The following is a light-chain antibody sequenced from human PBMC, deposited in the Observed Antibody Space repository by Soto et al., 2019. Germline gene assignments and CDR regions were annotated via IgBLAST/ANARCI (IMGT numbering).Light chain of an antibody. CDR1: QSVSTSY. V-gene: IGKV3-20*01. CDR2: GAS. CDR3: QQFGGSPRT. J-gene: IGKJ1*01. Sequence: EIVLTQSPGTLSLSPGERATLSCRDSQSVSTSYLAWYQQKPGQAPRLLIYGASSRATGIPDRFSGSGSGTVFTLTISRLEPADFAVYYCQQFGGSPRTFGQGTKVEI.